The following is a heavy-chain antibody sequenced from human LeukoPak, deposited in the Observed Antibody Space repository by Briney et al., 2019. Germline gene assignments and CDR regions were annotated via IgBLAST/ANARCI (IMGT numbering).Heavy chain of an antibody. J-gene: IGHJ3*02. CDR1: GFTVSSNY. D-gene: IGHD4-17*01. Sequence: GGSLRLSCAASGFTVSSNYMSWVRQAPGKGLEWVSVIYSGGSTYYADSVKGRFTISRDNSKNTLYLQMNSLRAEDTAVYYCASLRATVTDDAFDIWGQGTMVTVSS. CDR2: IYSGGST. CDR3: ASLRATVTDDAFDI. V-gene: IGHV3-66*01.